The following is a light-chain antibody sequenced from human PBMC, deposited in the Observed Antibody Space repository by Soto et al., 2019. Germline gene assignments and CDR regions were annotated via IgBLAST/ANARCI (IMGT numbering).Light chain of an antibody. CDR3: CSYAGSSTFYV. Sequence: QSALTQPASVSGSPGQSITISCTGTRSDVGSYNSIAWYQQHPGKAPRVVIFEVTKRPSGVSNRFSGSKSGNTASLTISGLQAEDEADYYCCSYAGSSTFYVFGSGTKVTVL. J-gene: IGLJ1*01. CDR2: EVT. CDR1: RSDVGSYNS. V-gene: IGLV2-23*02.